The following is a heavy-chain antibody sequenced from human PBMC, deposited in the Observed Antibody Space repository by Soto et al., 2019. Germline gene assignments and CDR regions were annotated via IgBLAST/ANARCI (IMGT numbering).Heavy chain of an antibody. CDR1: GYTITELS. CDR3: ATDLMAGYPAEYFQH. V-gene: IGHV1-24*01. J-gene: IGHJ1*01. CDR2: FDPEDGET. D-gene: IGHD5-18*01. Sequence: ASVTVSCKVSGYTITELSMHWVRRAPGKGLEWMGGFDPEDGETIYAQKFQGRATMTEDTSTDTAYMELSSLRSEDTAVYYCATDLMAGYPAEYFQHWGQGTLVTVSS.